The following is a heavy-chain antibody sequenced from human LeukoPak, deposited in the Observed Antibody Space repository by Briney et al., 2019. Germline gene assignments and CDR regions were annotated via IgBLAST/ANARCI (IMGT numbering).Heavy chain of an antibody. CDR3: ASQGYKDYTLAGGLYYYYYMDV. D-gene: IGHD4-11*01. Sequence: SETLSLTCTVSGGSISSSSYYWGWIRQPPGKGLEWIGSIYYSGSTYYNPSLKSRVTISVDTSKNQFSLKLSSVTAADTAVYYCASQGYKDYTLAGGLYYYYYMDVWGKGTTVTVSS. V-gene: IGHV4-39*01. CDR2: IYYSGST. CDR1: GGSISSSSYY. J-gene: IGHJ6*03.